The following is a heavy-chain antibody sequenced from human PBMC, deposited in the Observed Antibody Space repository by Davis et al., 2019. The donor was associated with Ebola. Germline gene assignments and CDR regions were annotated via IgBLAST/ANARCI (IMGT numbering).Heavy chain of an antibody. CDR3: TLNAQLVRGEDY. Sequence: GESLKISCAASGFTFSGSAMHWVRQASGKGLEWVGRIRSKANSSATAYAASVKGRFTISRDDSKNTAYLQMNSLKTEDTAVYYCTLNAQLVRGEDYWGQGTLVTVSS. J-gene: IGHJ4*02. D-gene: IGHD6-6*01. CDR1: GFTFSGSA. V-gene: IGHV3-73*01. CDR2: IRSKANSSAT.